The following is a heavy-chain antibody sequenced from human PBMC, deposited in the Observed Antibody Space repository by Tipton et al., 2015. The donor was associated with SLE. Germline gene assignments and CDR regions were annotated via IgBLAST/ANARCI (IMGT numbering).Heavy chain of an antibody. J-gene: IGHJ4*02. CDR2: MSHDGRNE. CDR1: GVTFSYYP. Sequence: SGVTFSYYPTMHWVRQAPGKGLEWVAVMSHDGRNEYGSEKHYVDSLKERLTISRDNAKKSVYLQMNSLRAEDTAVYYCARGKYYFDYWGQGALVTVSS. CDR3: ARGKYYFDY. V-gene: IGHV3-33*05. D-gene: IGHD2/OR15-2a*01.